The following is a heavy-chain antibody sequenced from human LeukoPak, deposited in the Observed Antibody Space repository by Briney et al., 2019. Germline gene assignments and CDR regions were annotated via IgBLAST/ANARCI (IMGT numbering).Heavy chain of an antibody. Sequence: GGSLRLSCAASGFTFSDYYVSWIRQAPGKGLERVSYITGSGSTIYYADSVKGRFTISRDNAKNSLYLQMNSLRAEDTAVYYCAREPSNYVDFDYWGQGTLVTVSS. CDR1: GFTFSDYY. J-gene: IGHJ4*02. CDR2: ITGSGSTI. V-gene: IGHV3-11*04. D-gene: IGHD4-11*01. CDR3: AREPSNYVDFDY.